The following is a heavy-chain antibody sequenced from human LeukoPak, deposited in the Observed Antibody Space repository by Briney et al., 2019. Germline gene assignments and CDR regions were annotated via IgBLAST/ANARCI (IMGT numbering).Heavy chain of an antibody. D-gene: IGHD2-2*01. CDR3: ARVGVVPAAPDAFDI. J-gene: IGHJ3*02. CDR2: IKQDGSEK. V-gene: IGHV3-7*01. Sequence: GGSLRLSCAASGFTFSSYWMSWVRQAPGKGLEWVANIKQDGSEKYYVDSVKGRFTISRDNAKNSLYLQMNSLRAEDKAVYYCARVGVVPAAPDAFDIWGQGTMVTVSS. CDR1: GFTFSSYW.